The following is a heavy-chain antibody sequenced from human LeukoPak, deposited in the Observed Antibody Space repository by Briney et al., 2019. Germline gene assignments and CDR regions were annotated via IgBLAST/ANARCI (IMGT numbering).Heavy chain of an antibody. CDR1: GYPFTRYD. Sequence: ASVKVSCKASGYPFTRYDINWVRQATGQGLEWMGWMNPNSGNTGYAQKFQGRVTITRNTSINTAYMELSSLRSEDTAVYYCARRYYDFWSGYPVNYYYYMDVWGKGTTVTVSS. V-gene: IGHV1-8*03. CDR2: MNPNSGNT. CDR3: ARRYYDFWSGYPVNYYYYMDV. J-gene: IGHJ6*03. D-gene: IGHD3-3*01.